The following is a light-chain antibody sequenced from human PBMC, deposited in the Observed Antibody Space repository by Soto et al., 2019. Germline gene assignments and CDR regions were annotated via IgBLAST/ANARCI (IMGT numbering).Light chain of an antibody. Sequence: ETVLTQSPGTLSLSPGERATLSCRASQSVSSSYLAWYQQKPGQAPRLLIYDASSRTTGIPDRFSGSGSGTDFTLTISRLEPEDLAVYYCQQYVRSPPSWTFGQGNKVEIK. CDR3: QQYVRSPPSWT. CDR2: DAS. V-gene: IGKV3-20*01. CDR1: QSVSSSY. J-gene: IGKJ1*01.